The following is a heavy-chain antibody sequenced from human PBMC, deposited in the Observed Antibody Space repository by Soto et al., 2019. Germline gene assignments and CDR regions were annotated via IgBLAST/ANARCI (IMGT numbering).Heavy chain of an antibody. CDR1: GGSFSGYY. CDR2: INHRGST. D-gene: IGHD3-3*01. CDR3: ARPPFARYDFWSGYYPPDYWYFDL. V-gene: IGHV4-34*01. J-gene: IGHJ2*01. Sequence: SETLSLTCAGYGGSFSGYYWSWIRQPPGKGLEWIGEINHRGSTNYNPSLKSRVTISVDTSKNQFSLKLSSVTAADTAVYYCARPPFARYDFWSGYYPPDYWYFDLWGRGTLVTVSS.